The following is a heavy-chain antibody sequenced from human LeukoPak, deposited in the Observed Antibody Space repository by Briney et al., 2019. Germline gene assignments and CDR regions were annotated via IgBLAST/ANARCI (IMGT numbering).Heavy chain of an antibody. Sequence: TGGSLRLSCAASGFTFSISAMNWVRQAPGKGLEWVSAIIGSGGSTYYADSVKGRFTVSRDNSKNTLYLQMNSLRAEDTAVYYCARGGYYGSGRQYFDYWGQGTLVTVSS. CDR2: IIGSGGST. J-gene: IGHJ4*02. D-gene: IGHD3-10*01. CDR3: ARGGYYGSGRQYFDY. V-gene: IGHV3-23*01. CDR1: GFTFSISA.